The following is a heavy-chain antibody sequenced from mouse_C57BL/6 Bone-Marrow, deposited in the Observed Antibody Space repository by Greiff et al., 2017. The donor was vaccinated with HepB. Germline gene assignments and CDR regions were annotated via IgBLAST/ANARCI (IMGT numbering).Heavy chain of an antibody. CDR1: GFTFSDYY. D-gene: IGHD1-1*01. V-gene: IGHV5-17*01. CDR2: ISSGSSTI. Sequence: EVQGVESGGGLVQPGGSLKLSCAASGFTFSDYYMYWVRQTPEKRLEWVAYISSGSSTIYYADTVKGRFTISRDNAKNTLFLQMTSLRSEDTAMYYCARDYGSSYWYFDVWGTGTTVTVSS. J-gene: IGHJ1*03. CDR3: ARDYGSSYWYFDV.